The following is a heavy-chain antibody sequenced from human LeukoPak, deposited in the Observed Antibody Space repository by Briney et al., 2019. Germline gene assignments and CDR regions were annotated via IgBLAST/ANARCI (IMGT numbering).Heavy chain of an antibody. CDR2: INPSGGST. Sequence: GASVKVSCKASGYTFTSYYMHWVRQAPGQGLEWMGIINPSGGSTSYAQKFQGRVTMTRDMSTSTVYMELSSLRSEDTAVYYCARDFNLGVASIYYFDYWGQGTLVTVSS. CDR3: ARDFNLGVASIYYFDY. J-gene: IGHJ4*02. D-gene: IGHD1-14*01. V-gene: IGHV1-46*01. CDR1: GYTFTSYY.